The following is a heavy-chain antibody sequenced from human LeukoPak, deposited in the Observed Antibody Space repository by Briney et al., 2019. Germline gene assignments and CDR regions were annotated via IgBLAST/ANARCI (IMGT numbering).Heavy chain of an antibody. V-gene: IGHV3-72*01. CDR3: TSPARSDDPFDI. D-gene: IGHD2-2*01. CDR1: GFTFSGHY. Sequence: PGGSLRLSCAGSGFTFSGHYMDWVRQPPGKGLEWVGRIRNKANSDSTEYAASVKARFTISGDDSQSSVSLQMNSLKAEDTAVYYCTSPARSDDPFDIWGPGTMVTISS. CDR2: IRNKANSDST. J-gene: IGHJ3*02.